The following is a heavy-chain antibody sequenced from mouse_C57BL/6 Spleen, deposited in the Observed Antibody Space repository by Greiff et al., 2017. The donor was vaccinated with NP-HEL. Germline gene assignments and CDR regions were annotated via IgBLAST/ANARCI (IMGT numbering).Heavy chain of an antibody. D-gene: IGHD1-1*02. V-gene: IGHV3-6*01. Sequence: EVKLMESGPGLVKPSQSLSLTCSVTGYSITSGYYWNWIRQFPGNKLEWMGYISYDGSKNYNPSLKNRISITRYTSKNQFFLKLNSVTTEDTATYYCARAGGYAMDYWGQGTSVTVAS. CDR2: ISYDGSK. CDR1: GYSITSGYY. CDR3: ARAGGYAMDY. J-gene: IGHJ4*01.